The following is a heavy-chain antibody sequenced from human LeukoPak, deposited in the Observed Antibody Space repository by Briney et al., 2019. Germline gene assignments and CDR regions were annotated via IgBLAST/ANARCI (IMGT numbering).Heavy chain of an antibody. Sequence: SEALSLTCAVSGGSISSDCRSGGREPPGGRGGWGGYIYYRGSTNYNPSLKSRVTISVDTSKNQLSLKLSSVTAADTAVYYCASLGPGSVTTGFDYWGQGTLVTVPS. CDR2: IYYRGST. D-gene: IGHD4-11*01. V-gene: IGHV4-59*12. CDR1: GGSISSDC. J-gene: IGHJ4*02. CDR3: ASLGPGSVTTGFDY.